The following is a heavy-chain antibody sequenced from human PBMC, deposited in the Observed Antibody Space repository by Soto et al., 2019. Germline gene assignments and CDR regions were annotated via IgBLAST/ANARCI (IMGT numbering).Heavy chain of an antibody. D-gene: IGHD2-8*01. J-gene: IGHJ5*02. CDR3: ARDNGVCWFDP. CDR1: GFTFSSYG. V-gene: IGHV3-33*01. CDR2: IWYDGSNK. Sequence: GGSLRLSCAASGFTFSSYGMHWVRQAPGKGLEWVAVIWYDGSNKYYADSVKGRFTISRDNSKNTLYLQMNSLRAEDTAVYYCARDNGVCWFDPWGQGTLVTVSS.